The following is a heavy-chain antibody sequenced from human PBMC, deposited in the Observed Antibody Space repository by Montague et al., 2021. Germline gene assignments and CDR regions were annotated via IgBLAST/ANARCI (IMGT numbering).Heavy chain of an antibody. J-gene: IGHJ4*02. V-gene: IGHV3-7*01. CDR1: GLPFSNYW. CDR2: IKQDGSEK. D-gene: IGHD2-21*01. Sequence: SLRLSYAASGLPFSNYWMSWVRQAPGKGLEWVANIKQDGSEKHYVDSVKGRFTISRDNAKNSLYLQMNSLRAEDTAVYFCARDQGQGYCGGDCYVGLDYWGQGTLVTVSS. CDR3: ARDQGQGYCGGDCYVGLDY.